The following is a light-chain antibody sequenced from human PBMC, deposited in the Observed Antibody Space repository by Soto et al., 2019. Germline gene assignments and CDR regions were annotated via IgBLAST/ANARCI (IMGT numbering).Light chain of an antibody. J-gene: IGKJ1*01. CDR3: QQYGGSPQT. V-gene: IGKV3-20*01. Sequence: EIVLTQSPGTLALSPDEGATLSCRASQSVSKYLAWYQQKPGQAPRLLIYGASSRATGIPDSFSGSGSGTGFTLTISRLEPEDFAVYYCQQYGGSPQTFGQGTKV. CDR2: GAS. CDR1: QSVSKY.